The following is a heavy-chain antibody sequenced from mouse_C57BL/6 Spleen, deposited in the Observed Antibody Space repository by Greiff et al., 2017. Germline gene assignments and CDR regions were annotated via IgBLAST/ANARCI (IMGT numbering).Heavy chain of an antibody. CDR2: ISYDGSN. J-gene: IGHJ2*01. V-gene: IGHV3-6*01. Sequence: EVKLVESGPGLVKPSQSLSLTCSVTGYSITSGYYWNWIRQFPGNKLEWMGYISYDGSNNYNPSLKNRISITRDTSKNQFFLKLNSVTTEDTATYYCARGDWDGGDYWGQGTTLTVSS. CDR1: GYSITSGYY. D-gene: IGHD4-1*01. CDR3: ARGDWDGGDY.